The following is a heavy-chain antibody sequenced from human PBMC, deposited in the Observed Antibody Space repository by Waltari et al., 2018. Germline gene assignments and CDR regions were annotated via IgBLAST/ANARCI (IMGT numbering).Heavy chain of an antibody. CDR1: GGTFSSYA. D-gene: IGHD2-21*01. CDR2: IIPVLGIA. J-gene: IGHJ1*01. Sequence: QVQLVQSGAEVKKPGSSVKVSCKASGGTFSSYAISWVRQAPGQGHEWMGGIIPVLGIANYAHQFQCRGTITADESTSTAYMELSSLRSEDTAVYYCARDVYCGVDCYEPVQHWGQGTLVTVSS. CDR3: ARDVYCGVDCYEPVQH. V-gene: IGHV1-69*04.